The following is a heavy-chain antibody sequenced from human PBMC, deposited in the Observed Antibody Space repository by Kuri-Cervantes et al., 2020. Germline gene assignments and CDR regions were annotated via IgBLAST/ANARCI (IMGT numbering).Heavy chain of an antibody. CDR3: AKDSVPLGDYVGNIDY. D-gene: IGHD4-17*01. J-gene: IGHJ4*02. CDR2: ISWNSGSI. CDR1: GFTFDDYA. Sequence: SLKISCAASGFTFDDYAMHWVRQAPGKGLEWVSGISWNSGSIGYADSAKGRFTISRDNAKNSLYLQMNSLRAEDTALYYCAKDSVPLGDYVGNIDYWGQGTLVTVSS. V-gene: IGHV3-9*01.